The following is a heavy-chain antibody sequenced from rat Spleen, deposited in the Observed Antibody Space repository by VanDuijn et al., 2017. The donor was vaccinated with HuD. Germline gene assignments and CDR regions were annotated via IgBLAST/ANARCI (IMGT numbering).Heavy chain of an antibody. CDR3: ARHPLYYYDGSYYPDYFDY. Sequence: EVQLVESGGGLVQPGRSMKLSCAASGFTFSNYDMAWVRQAPTKGLEWVASINFDGSGTYYRDSVKGRFTISRDNAKSTLYLQMDSLRSEDTAPYYCARHPLYYYDGSYYPDYFDYWGQGVMVTVSS. CDR2: INFDGSGT. D-gene: IGHD1-12*02. CDR1: GFTFSNYD. J-gene: IGHJ2*01. V-gene: IGHV5-25*01.